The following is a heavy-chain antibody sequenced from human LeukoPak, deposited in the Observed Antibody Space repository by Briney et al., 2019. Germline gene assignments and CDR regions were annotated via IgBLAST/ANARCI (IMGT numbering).Heavy chain of an antibody. V-gene: IGHV4-34*01. Sequence: PSETLSLTCAVYGGSFSGSYWSWIRQPPGKGLEWIGEINHSGSTNYNPSLKSRVTISVDTSKNQFSLKLSSVTAADTAVYYCAREPLGRTGNRYYYYYYMDVWGKGTTVTISS. CDR3: AREPLGRTGNRYYYYYYMDV. D-gene: IGHD1-14*01. CDR1: GGSFSGSY. J-gene: IGHJ6*03. CDR2: INHSGST.